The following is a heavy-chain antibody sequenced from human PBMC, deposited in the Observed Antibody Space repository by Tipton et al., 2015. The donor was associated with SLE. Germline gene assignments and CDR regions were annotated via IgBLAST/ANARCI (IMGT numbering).Heavy chain of an antibody. Sequence: TLSLTCTVSGGSISSHYWSWIRQPPGKGLEWIGYIYTSGGAKYNPSLQSRVTVSIDTSKNQFSLELNSVTAADTAIYYCLNLCNGGRCYAWGQGTLVLVSS. CDR1: GGSISSHY. V-gene: IGHV4-4*09. CDR2: IYTSGGA. J-gene: IGHJ4*02. D-gene: IGHD2-15*01. CDR3: LNLCNGGRCYA.